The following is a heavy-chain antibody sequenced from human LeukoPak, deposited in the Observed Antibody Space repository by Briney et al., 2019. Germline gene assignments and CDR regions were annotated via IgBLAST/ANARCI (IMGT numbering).Heavy chain of an antibody. J-gene: IGHJ4*02. CDR1: GLSISSSSYY. CDR2: IYYSGST. Sequence: PSETLSLTCTVSGLSISSSSYYWGWLRQPPGKGLEGIGSIYYSGSTYYNPSLKSRVTISVHTSKNQFSLKLSSLTAAAAAVYYCARGELLPSYWGQGTLVTVSS. V-gene: IGHV4-39*01. CDR3: ARGELLPSY. D-gene: IGHD3-16*01.